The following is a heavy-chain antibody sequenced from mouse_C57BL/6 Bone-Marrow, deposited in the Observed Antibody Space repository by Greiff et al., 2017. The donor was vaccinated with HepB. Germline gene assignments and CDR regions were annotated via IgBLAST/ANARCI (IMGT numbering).Heavy chain of an antibody. D-gene: IGHD2-4*01. CDR3: AFYYDYGPRFAY. Sequence: EVQRVESGPGLVKPSQSLSLTCSVTGYSITSGYYWNWIRQFPGNKLEWMGYISYDGSNNYNPSLKNRISITRDTSKNQFFLKLNSVTTEDTATYYCAFYYDYGPRFAYWGQGTLVTVSA. V-gene: IGHV3-6*01. J-gene: IGHJ3*01. CDR2: ISYDGSN. CDR1: GYSITSGYY.